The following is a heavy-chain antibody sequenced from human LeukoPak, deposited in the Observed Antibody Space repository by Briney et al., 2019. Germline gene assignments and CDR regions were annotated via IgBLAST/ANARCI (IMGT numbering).Heavy chain of an antibody. D-gene: IGHD2-15*01. CDR1: GFTFSSYA. CDR3: ARDSVVVVAAPDAFDI. J-gene: IGHJ3*02. V-gene: IGHV3-23*01. CDR2: ISGSGGST. Sequence: GGSLRLSCAACGFTFSSYAMSWVRQAPGKGLEWVSAISGSGGSTYYADSVKGRFTISRDNAKNSLYLQMNSLRAEDTAVYYCARDSVVVVAAPDAFDIWGQGTMVTVSS.